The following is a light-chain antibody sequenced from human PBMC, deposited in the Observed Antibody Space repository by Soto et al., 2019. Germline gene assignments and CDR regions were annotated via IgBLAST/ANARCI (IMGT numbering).Light chain of an antibody. CDR2: KAS. CDR3: QHYNSYSEA. J-gene: IGKJ1*01. CDR1: QTISSW. Sequence: DNQMTQSPSNLSGSVGYRFTITCLAIQTISSWLAWYQQKPGKSPKLLIYKASTLKSGVQSRFSSSGSGTEFTLTISSLQPDELATYDCQHYNSYSEAFGHGTKV. V-gene: IGKV1-5*03.